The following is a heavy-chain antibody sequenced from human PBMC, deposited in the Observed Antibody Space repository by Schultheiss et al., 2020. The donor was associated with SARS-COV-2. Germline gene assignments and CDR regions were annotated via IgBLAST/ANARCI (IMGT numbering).Heavy chain of an antibody. J-gene: IGHJ6*02. V-gene: IGHV3-74*01. CDR3: AKDLRPLWFGELTDYYYYYGMDV. CDR2: INSDGNRT. CDR1: GFTFSSYA. D-gene: IGHD3-10*01. Sequence: GGSLRLSCAASGFTFSSYAMHWVRQAPGKGLVWVSRINSDGNRTNYADSVKGRFTISRDNSKNTLYLQMNSLRAEDTAVYYCAKDLRPLWFGELTDYYYYYGMDVWGQGTTVTVSS.